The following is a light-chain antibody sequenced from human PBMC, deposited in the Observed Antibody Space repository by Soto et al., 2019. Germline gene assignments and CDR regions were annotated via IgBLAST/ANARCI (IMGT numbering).Light chain of an antibody. V-gene: IGLV4-69*01. Sequence: QPVLTQSPSASASLGASVKLTCTLSSGHSSYAIAWHQQQPEKGPRYLMKLNSDGSHSKGDGIPDRFSGSSSGAERYLTISSLQSEDEADYYCQTWGTGIRVFGGGTNATVL. CDR3: QTWGTGIRV. J-gene: IGLJ2*01. CDR1: SGHSSYA. CDR2: LNSDGSH.